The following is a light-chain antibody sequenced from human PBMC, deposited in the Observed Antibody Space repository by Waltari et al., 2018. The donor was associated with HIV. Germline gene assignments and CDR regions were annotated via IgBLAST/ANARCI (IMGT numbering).Light chain of an antibody. CDR2: EVT. J-gene: IGLJ2*01. V-gene: IGLV2-11*01. CDR3: CSYAGNYRV. Sequence: QSALTQPRSVSGSPGQSVTISCTGTSGAIGFYDYVSWFQQHPGKAPKPIIYEVTKRPSGVPDRFSGSKSGNTATLTITGLQAEDEADYYCCSYAGNYRVFGGGTKLTVL. CDR1: SGAIGFYDY.